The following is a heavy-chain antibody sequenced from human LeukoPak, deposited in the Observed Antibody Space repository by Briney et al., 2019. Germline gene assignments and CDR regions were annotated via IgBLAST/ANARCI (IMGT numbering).Heavy chain of an antibody. CDR3: ARGRTSTMIVVVNTLLDY. CDR2: IRSSSSYI. Sequence: PGWSLRLSCAASGFTFSTYSMNWVRQAPGKGLEGVSSIRSSSSYIYYADSVKGRFTISRDNAKNSLYLQMYSLRAEDTAVYYCARGRTSTMIVVVNTLLDYWGQGTLVTVSS. CDR1: GFTFSTYS. J-gene: IGHJ4*02. V-gene: IGHV3-21*01. D-gene: IGHD3-22*01.